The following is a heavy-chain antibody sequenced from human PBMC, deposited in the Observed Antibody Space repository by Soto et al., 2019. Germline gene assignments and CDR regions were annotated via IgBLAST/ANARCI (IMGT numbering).Heavy chain of an antibody. CDR3: ARGVRGHYGMDV. J-gene: IGHJ6*02. CDR1: GFTFTNYW. V-gene: IGHV3-74*01. D-gene: IGHD5-12*01. CDR2: INSDGSST. Sequence: PGGSMRLSCAASGFTFTNYWMHWARQAPGKGLVWVSRINSDGSSTNYADSVKGRFTISRDNGKNTLDLQMNSLRAEDTAVYYCARGVRGHYGMDVWGQGTTVTVSS.